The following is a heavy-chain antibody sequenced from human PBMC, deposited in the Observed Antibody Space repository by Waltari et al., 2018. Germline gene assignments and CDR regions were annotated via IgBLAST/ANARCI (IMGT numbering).Heavy chain of an antibody. V-gene: IGHV3-74*01. CDR1: GFTFGDYW. Sequence: EVQLVESGGGLVQPGGSLRLSCVASGFTFGDYWMHWVGQVQGKGLGWLARINIVGGYIIYASSGKGRFTISRDNAKNTVFLQLNSLRAEDTAVYYCARKGGRGYPYGPFYYDYWGRGTLVTVSS. CDR2: INIVGGYI. D-gene: IGHD5-18*01. CDR3: ARKGGRGYPYGPFYYDY. J-gene: IGHJ4*02.